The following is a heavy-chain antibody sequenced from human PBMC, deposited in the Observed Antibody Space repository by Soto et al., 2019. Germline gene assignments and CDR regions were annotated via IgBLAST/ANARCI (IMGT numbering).Heavy chain of an antibody. V-gene: IGHV3-74*01. CDR3: ARGDRGAFDL. D-gene: IGHD1-26*01. CDR2: IHSDGSST. Sequence: EVQLVESGGGLVRPGGSLRLSCAASGFTFSYYWMHLVRQAPGKGLVWVSRIHSDGSSTTYADFVKGRFIISRDNARNTVDLQMNSVRVDDTAVYYCARGDRGAFDLWGQGTVVTVSS. J-gene: IGHJ3*01. CDR1: GFTFSYYW.